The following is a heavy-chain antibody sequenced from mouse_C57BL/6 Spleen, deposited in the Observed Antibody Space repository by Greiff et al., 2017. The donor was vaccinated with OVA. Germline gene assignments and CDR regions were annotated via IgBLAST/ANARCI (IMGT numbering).Heavy chain of an antibody. CDR1: GYSITSCYY. CDR2: ISYDGCN. CDR3: AREEGYFDY. Sequence: EVKLMESGPGLVKPSQSLSLTCSVTGYSITSCYYWNCIRPFPGNKLEWIGYISYDGCNNYNPSLKNRISITRVTSKNQFFLKLNAVTTEDTATYYCAREEGYFDYWGQGTTLTVSS. J-gene: IGHJ2*01. V-gene: IGHV3-6*01.